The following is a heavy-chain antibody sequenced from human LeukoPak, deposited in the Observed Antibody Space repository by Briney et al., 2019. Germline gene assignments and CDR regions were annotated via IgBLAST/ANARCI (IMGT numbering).Heavy chain of an antibody. V-gene: IGHV1-2*02. D-gene: IGHD2-15*01. CDR1: GYTFTGYY. J-gene: IGHJ6*02. CDR3: ARDLGLCSGGSCYAVLDYGMDV. Sequence: ASVKVSCKASGYTFTGYYMHWVRQAPGQGLEWMGWINPNSGGTNYAQKFQGRVTMTRDTSISTAYMELSRLRSDDTAVYYCARDLGLCSGGSCYAVLDYGMDVWGQGTTVTVSS. CDR2: INPNSGGT.